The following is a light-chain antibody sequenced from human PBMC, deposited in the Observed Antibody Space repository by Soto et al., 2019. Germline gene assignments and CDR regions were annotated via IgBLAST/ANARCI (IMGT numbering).Light chain of an antibody. CDR1: QTISSNY. Sequence: IVLKHSPAALSFSPYQRATLSWVSSQTISSNYLAWYQQKPGLAPRLLIYDTSNRVTGVPARFSGSGSGTDFTLSISSVEPEDFAVYYCQQRHRWPITFGQGTRLEIK. V-gene: IGKV3D-20*01. J-gene: IGKJ5*01. CDR2: DTS. CDR3: QQRHRWPIT.